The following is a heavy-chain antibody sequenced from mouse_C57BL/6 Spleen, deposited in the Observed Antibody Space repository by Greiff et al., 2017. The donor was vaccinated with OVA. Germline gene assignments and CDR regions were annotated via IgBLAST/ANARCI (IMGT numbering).Heavy chain of an antibody. CDR2: IYPGSGNT. CDR1: GYTFTDYY. J-gene: IGHJ2*01. V-gene: IGHV1-76*01. D-gene: IGHD1-1*01. Sequence: QVQLKESGAELVRPGASVKLSCKASGYTFTDYYINWVKQRPGQGLEWIARIYPGSGNTYYNEKFKGKATLTAEKSSSTAYMQLSSLTSEDSAVYFCARDYYGSSSYFDYWGQGTTLTVSS. CDR3: ARDYYGSSSYFDY.